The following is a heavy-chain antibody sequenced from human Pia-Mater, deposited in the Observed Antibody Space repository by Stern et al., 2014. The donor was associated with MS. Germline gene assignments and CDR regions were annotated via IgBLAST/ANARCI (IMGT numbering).Heavy chain of an antibody. CDR2: IIPIFGTA. CDR1: GGTFNVYA. J-gene: IGHJ6*02. V-gene: IGHV1-69*01. D-gene: IGHD3-9*01. Sequence: VQLVESGAEVKKPGSSVKVSCKASGGTFNVYAINWLRQAPGQGLEWMGGIIPIFGTANYAQKFQGRVTITADESTRTSSMQLSSLRYDDTAVYYCARDGRHTDNYGLDVWGQGTTDTVSS. CDR3: ARDGRHTDNYGLDV.